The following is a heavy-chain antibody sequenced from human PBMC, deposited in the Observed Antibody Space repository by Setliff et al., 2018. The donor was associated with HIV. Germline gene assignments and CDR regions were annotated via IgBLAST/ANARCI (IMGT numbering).Heavy chain of an antibody. D-gene: IGHD3-10*01. J-gene: IGHJ6*03. CDR1: GGSISSYY. CDR2: IYTSGST. V-gene: IGHV4-4*07. Sequence: PSETLSLTCTVSGGSISSYYWSWIRQPAGKGLEWIGRIYTSGSTNYNPSLKSRVTMSVDTSKNQFSLKLSSVTAADTAVYYCARDGPGSSYYYYYMDVWGKGTTVTSP. CDR3: ARDGPGSSYYYYYMDV.